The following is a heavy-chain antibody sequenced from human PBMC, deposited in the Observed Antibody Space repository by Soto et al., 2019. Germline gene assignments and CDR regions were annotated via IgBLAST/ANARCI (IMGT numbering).Heavy chain of an antibody. V-gene: IGHV3-13*01. CDR3: ARGAIALDYYGSGTDYMDV. Sequence: GGSLRLSCAASGFTFSSYDMHWVRQATGKGLEWVSAIGTAGDTYYPGSVKGRFTISRENAKNSLYLQMNSLRAGDTAVYYCARGAIALDYYGSGTDYMDVWGKGTTVTVSS. D-gene: IGHD3-10*01. J-gene: IGHJ6*03. CDR1: GFTFSSYD. CDR2: IGTAGDT.